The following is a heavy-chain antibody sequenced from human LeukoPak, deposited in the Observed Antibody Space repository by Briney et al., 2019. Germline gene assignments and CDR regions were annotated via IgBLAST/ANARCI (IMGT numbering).Heavy chain of an antibody. D-gene: IGHD3-22*01. J-gene: IGHJ4*02. Sequence: GGSLRLSCAASGFTFSNYAMSWVRQAPGKGLEWVSTILGSGGGDSTYYADSVKGRFTISRDNAKNSLYLQMNSLRAEDTAVYYCARRDSSGYYPLYWGQGTLVTVSS. CDR2: ILGSGGGDST. V-gene: IGHV3-23*01. CDR1: GFTFSNYA. CDR3: ARRDSSGYYPLY.